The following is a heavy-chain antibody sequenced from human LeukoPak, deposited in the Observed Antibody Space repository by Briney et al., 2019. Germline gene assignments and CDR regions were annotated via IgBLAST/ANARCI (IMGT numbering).Heavy chain of an antibody. CDR1: GFTFSSYW. Sequence: GGSLRLSCAASGFTFSSYWMNWVRQAPGKGLEWVANIKHDGSEKYYVDSVKGRFTISRDNAKTSLYLQMISLRAEDTAVYYCARDLSGVTGYTYGRGIDYWGQGTLVTVSS. J-gene: IGHJ4*02. D-gene: IGHD5-18*01. V-gene: IGHV3-7*01. CDR3: ARDLSGVTGYTYGRGIDY. CDR2: IKHDGSEK.